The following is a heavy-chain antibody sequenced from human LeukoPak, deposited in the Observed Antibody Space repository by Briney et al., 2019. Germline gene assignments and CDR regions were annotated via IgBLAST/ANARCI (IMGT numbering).Heavy chain of an antibody. J-gene: IGHJ6*02. CDR2: IYPGDSDT. D-gene: IGHD2-15*01. Sequence: GESLKISCKGSGYSFTSYWIGWVRQMPGKGLEWMGIIYPGDSDTRYSPSFQGQVTISADKSISTAYLQWSSLEASDTAMYYCASGYCSGGSCSSPGYYYGMDVWGQGTTVTVSS. CDR3: ASGYCSGGSCSSPGYYYGMDV. CDR1: GYSFTSYW. V-gene: IGHV5-51*01.